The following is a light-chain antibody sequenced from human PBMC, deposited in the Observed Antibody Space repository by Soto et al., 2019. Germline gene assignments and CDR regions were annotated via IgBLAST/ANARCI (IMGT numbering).Light chain of an antibody. CDR3: QQYGTSEII. CDR2: DTS. V-gene: IGKV3-20*01. CDR1: QSISSSY. J-gene: IGKJ5*01. Sequence: EIVLTQSPGTLSLSPGKRATLSCRASQSISSSYVAWYQQRPGQAPRLLIYDTSSRATGIPDRFSGSGSGTDFTLTITRLEPEDFAVFYCQQYGTSEIIFGQGTRLEI.